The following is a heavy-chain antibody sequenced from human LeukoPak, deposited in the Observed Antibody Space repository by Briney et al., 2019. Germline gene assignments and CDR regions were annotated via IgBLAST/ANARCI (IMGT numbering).Heavy chain of an antibody. D-gene: IGHD1-26*01. V-gene: IGHV4-34*01. CDR1: GGSFSGYY. Sequence: SETLSLTCTVYGGSFSGYYWSWIRQPPGKGLEWIGEINQSGSTDYNPALKSRVTISVDTSKNQFSLKLSSVTAADTAVYYCARGWKWELLRSSHAFDIWGQGTMVTVSS. J-gene: IGHJ3*02. CDR3: ARGWKWELLRSSHAFDI. CDR2: INQSGST.